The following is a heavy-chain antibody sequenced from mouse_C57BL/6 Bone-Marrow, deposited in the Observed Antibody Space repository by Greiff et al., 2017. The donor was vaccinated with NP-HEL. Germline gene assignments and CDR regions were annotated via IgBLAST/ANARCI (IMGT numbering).Heavy chain of an antibody. CDR2: IHPSDSDT. J-gene: IGHJ2*01. CDR1: GYTFTSYW. V-gene: IGHV1-74*01. D-gene: IGHD1-1*01. Sequence: VQLQQPGAELVKPGASVKVSCKASGYTFTSYWMHWVKQRPGQGLEWIGRIHPSDSDTNYNQKFKGKATLTVDKSSSTAYMQLSSLTSEDSAVYYCAIEIYYGSFYFDYWGQGTTLTVSS. CDR3: AIEIYYGSFYFDY.